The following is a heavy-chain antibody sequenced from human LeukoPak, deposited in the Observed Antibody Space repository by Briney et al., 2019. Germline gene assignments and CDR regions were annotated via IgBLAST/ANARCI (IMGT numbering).Heavy chain of an antibody. Sequence: ASVKVSCKASGYTFTGYYLHWVRQAPGQGLEWMGRINPNSGGTNYAQKFQDRDTMTRDTSISTAYMDLSRLRSDDTAVYYCARGYYDSSGPPRFDPWGQGTLVTVSS. V-gene: IGHV1-2*06. CDR2: INPNSGGT. CDR3: ARGYYDSSGPPRFDP. CDR1: GYTFTGYY. D-gene: IGHD3-22*01. J-gene: IGHJ5*02.